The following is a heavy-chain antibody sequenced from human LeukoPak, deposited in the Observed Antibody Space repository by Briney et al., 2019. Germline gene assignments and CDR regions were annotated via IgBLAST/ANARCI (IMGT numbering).Heavy chain of an antibody. D-gene: IGHD3-3*01. CDR3: AKGAYYDFWSGYFSPLDAFDI. CDR1: GFTFSSYG. J-gene: IGHJ3*02. CDR2: IWYDGSNK. Sequence: PGRSLRPSCAASGFTFSSYGMHWVRQAPGKGLEWVAVIWYDGSNKYYADSVKGRFTISRDNSKNTLYLQMNSLRAEDTAVYYCAKGAYYDFWSGYFSPLDAFDIWGQGTMVTVSS. V-gene: IGHV3-33*06.